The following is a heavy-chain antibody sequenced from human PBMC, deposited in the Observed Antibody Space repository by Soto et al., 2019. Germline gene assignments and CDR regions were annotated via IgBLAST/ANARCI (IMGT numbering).Heavy chain of an antibody. CDR2: IYYSGST. CDR1: GGSISSSSYY. J-gene: IGHJ5*02. Sequence: SETLSLTCTVSGGSISSSSYYWGWIRQPPGKGLEWIGSIYYSGSTYYNPSLKSRVTISVDTSKNQFSLKLSSVTAADTAVYYCASYPPGYCSGGSCYGKGSDPWGQGTLVTVSS. CDR3: ASYPPGYCSGGSCYGKGSDP. V-gene: IGHV4-39*01. D-gene: IGHD2-15*01.